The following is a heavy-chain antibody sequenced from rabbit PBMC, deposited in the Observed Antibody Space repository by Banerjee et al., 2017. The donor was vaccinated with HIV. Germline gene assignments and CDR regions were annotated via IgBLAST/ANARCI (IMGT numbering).Heavy chain of an antibody. V-gene: IGHV1S40*01. CDR2: VDIVGSTT. D-gene: IGHD6-1*01. CDR1: GFSFSSGYD. CDR3: ARTAGYAFAGDGYFKL. Sequence: QQLEESGGGLVKPGASLTLTCKASGFSFSSGYDMCWVRQAPGKGLEWIACVDIVGSTTHYASWAKGRFTISKISSTTVTLQMTILTAADTATYFCARTAGYAFAGDGYFKLWGQGTLFPVS. J-gene: IGHJ4*01.